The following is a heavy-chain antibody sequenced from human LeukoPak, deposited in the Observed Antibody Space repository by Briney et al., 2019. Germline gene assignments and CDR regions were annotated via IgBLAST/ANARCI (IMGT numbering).Heavy chain of an antibody. CDR2: IYYSGST. D-gene: IGHD5-12*01. CDR1: GGSISSYY. Sequence: SETLSLTCTVSGGSISSYYWSWIRQPPGKGLEWIGYIYYSGSTNYNPSLKSRVTISVDTSNNQFSLILTSVAAADTAVYYCARRGGYDNFYFDYWGQGTLVTVSS. J-gene: IGHJ4*02. CDR3: ARRGGYDNFYFDY. V-gene: IGHV4-59*01.